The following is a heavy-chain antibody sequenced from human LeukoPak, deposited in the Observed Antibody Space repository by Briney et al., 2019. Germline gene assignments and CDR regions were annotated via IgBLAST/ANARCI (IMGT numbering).Heavy chain of an antibody. V-gene: IGHV3-11*05. CDR2: ISSSSSYT. CDR3: ARDDSRDCYDYYFVY. Sequence: PGGSLRLSCAASGFTFSDYYMSWIRQAPGKGLEWVSYISSSSSYTNYADSVKGRFTISRDNAKNSLYLQMNSLRAEDTAVYYCARDDSRDCYDYYFVYWGEGALVTVSS. D-gene: IGHD5-24*01. J-gene: IGHJ4*02. CDR1: GFTFSDYY.